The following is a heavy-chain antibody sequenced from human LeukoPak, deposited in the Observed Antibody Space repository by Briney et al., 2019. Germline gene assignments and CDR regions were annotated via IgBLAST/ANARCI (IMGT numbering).Heavy chain of an antibody. Sequence: GGSLIPSCTASGFTFSSYAMNWVRQAPGKGLEWVSGISGSGGSANYADSVKGRFTISRDNSRNTLYLQMNSLRAEDAAVYYCAKVRGSVDYWGQGTLVTVSS. D-gene: IGHD6-19*01. J-gene: IGHJ4*02. CDR3: AKVRGSVDY. CDR1: GFTFSSYA. CDR2: ISGSGGSA. V-gene: IGHV3-23*01.